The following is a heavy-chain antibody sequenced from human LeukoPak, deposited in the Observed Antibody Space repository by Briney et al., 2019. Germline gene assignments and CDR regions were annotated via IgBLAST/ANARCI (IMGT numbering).Heavy chain of an antibody. CDR1: GFTFSSYW. CDR3: AKSRGGRGPNPKEQ. Sequence: PGGSLRLSCAASGFTFSSYWMHWVRQAPGKGLVWVSRINSDGSSTIYADSVKGRFTTSRDNAKNTLYLQMNSLRAEDTAVYYWAKSRGGRGPNPKEQWGQGTLVNGSS. J-gene: IGHJ4*03. V-gene: IGHV3-74*01. CDR2: INSDGSST. D-gene: IGHD3-16*01.